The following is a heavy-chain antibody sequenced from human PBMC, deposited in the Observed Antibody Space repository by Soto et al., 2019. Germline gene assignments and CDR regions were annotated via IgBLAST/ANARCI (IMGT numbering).Heavy chain of an antibody. D-gene: IGHD4-17*01. Sequence: QVQLVQPGAEVKKPGSSVKVSCKASGGTFSSYTISWVRQAPGQGLEWMGRIIPILGIANYAQKFQGRVTITADKSTSTAYMELSSLRSEDTAVYYCARSKYGDYVLYYFDYWGQGTLVTVSS. J-gene: IGHJ4*02. CDR2: IIPILGIA. V-gene: IGHV1-69*02. CDR3: ARSKYGDYVLYYFDY. CDR1: GGTFSSYT.